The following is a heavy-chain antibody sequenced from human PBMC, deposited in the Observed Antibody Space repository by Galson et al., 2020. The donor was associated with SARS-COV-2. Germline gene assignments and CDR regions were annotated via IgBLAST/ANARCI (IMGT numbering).Heavy chain of an antibody. CDR3: ARDRAAARYYYYGMDV. CDR2: IYTSGST. J-gene: IGHJ6*02. D-gene: IGHD6-13*01. CDR1: GGSISSGSYY. V-gene: IGHV4-61*02. Sequence: SETLSLTCTVSGGSISSGSYYWSWIRQPAGQGLEWLGRIYTSGSTNYNPSLKSRVTISVDTSKNQFSLKLSSVTAADTAVYYCARDRAAARYYYYGMDVWGQGTTVTVSS.